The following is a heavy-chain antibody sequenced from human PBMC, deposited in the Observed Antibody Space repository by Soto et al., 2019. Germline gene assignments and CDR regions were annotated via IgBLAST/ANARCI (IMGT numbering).Heavy chain of an antibody. Sequence: QVQLVESGGGVVQPGRSLRLSCAASGFTFSIFGMHWVRQAPGKGLEWVALISFDGSNKYYADSLKGRFTISRDNSKNTLYLQMNSLRAEDTAVYYCAKGSTRWVESLLDYWGQGALVTVS. J-gene: IGHJ4*02. CDR1: GFTFSIFG. V-gene: IGHV3-30*18. D-gene: IGHD2-15*01. CDR3: AKGSTRWVESLLDY. CDR2: ISFDGSNK.